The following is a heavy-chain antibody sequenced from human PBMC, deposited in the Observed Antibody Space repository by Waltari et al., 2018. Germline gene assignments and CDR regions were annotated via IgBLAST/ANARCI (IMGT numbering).Heavy chain of an antibody. CDR2: ISADNGNT. J-gene: IGHJ6*02. V-gene: IGHV1-18*01. CDR3: ARSQIAVAGSWWDGYYYYGMDV. D-gene: IGHD6-19*01. CDR1: GYTFTSYG. Sequence: QVQLVQSGAEVKKPGASVKVSCKASGYTFTSYGISWVRQAPGQGLEWMGWISADNGNTNYAQKLQGRVTMTTDTSTSTAYMELRSLRSDDTAVYYGARSQIAVAGSWWDGYYYYGMDVWGQGTTVTVSS.